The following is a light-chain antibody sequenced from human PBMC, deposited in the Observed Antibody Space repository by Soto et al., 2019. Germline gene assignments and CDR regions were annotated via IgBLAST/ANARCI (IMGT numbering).Light chain of an antibody. CDR2: RTS. V-gene: IGKV3-15*01. J-gene: IGKJ4*01. CDR3: QQYNNCPRAT. Sequence: EIVMTQSPATLSVSPGERATLSCRASQSINDNLAWYQQKPGQAPRLLMFRTSTRATGFPARFSASGSGTEFNLTISSLQSEDFSIYHCQQYNNCPRATFGGGTKVEIK. CDR1: QSINDN.